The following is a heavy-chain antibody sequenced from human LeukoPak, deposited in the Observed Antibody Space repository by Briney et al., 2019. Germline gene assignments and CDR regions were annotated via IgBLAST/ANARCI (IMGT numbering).Heavy chain of an antibody. V-gene: IGHV4-31*03. Sequence: SETLSLTCTVSGGSISSGGYYWSWIRQHPGKGLEWIGYIYYSGSTYYNPSLKSRVTISVDTSKNQFSLKLSSVTAADTAVYYCAGRKRSEYSSSPSEYYFDYRGQGTLVTVSS. CDR3: AGRKRSEYSSSPSEYYFDY. J-gene: IGHJ4*02. D-gene: IGHD6-6*01. CDR1: GGSISSGGYY. CDR2: IYYSGST.